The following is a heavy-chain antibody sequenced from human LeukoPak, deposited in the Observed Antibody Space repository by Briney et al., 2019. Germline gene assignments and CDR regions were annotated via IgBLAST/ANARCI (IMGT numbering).Heavy chain of an antibody. J-gene: IGHJ5*02. Sequence: SQTLSLTCSVSGGSISSSNYYWSWIRQPAGKGLEWIGRIYTSESTNYNPSLKSRVTISVDTSKNQFSLKLSSVTAADTAVYYCARGGYYGSGNDFRFDPWGQGTLVTVSS. D-gene: IGHD3-10*01. V-gene: IGHV4-61*02. CDR1: GGSISSSNYY. CDR2: IYTSEST. CDR3: ARGGYYGSGNDFRFDP.